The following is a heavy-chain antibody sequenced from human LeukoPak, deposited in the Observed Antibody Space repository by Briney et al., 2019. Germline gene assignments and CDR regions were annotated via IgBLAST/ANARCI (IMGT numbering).Heavy chain of an antibody. CDR1: GFTLSSYW. Sequence: PGGSLRLSCAASGFTLSSYWMIWVRQAPGKGLEWVANIKQDGSEISYVDSVKGRFTISRDNAKNSLYLQMNSLRAEDTAVYYCVRGNPFGGYWGPGTLVTVSS. J-gene: IGHJ4*02. V-gene: IGHV3-7*03. D-gene: IGHD2-15*01. CDR2: IKQDGSEI. CDR3: VRGNPFGGY.